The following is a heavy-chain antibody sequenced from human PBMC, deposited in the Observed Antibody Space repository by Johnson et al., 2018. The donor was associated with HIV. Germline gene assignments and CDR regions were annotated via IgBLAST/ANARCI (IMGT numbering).Heavy chain of an antibody. CDR2: IKQAGSEK. Sequence: VQLVESGGGLIQPGGSLRLSCAASGFTVSSNYMSWVRQAPGKGLEWVANIKQAGSEKYYVDSLTGRFTISRDNAKNSLYLQMNSLRAEDTAVYYCATFGGGSFHAFDIWGQGTMVTVSS. V-gene: IGHV3-7*03. J-gene: IGHJ3*02. CDR3: ATFGGGSFHAFDI. D-gene: IGHD1-26*01. CDR1: GFTVSSNY.